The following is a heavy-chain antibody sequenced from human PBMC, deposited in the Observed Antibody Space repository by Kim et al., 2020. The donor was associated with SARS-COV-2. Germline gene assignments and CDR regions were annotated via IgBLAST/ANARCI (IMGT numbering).Heavy chain of an antibody. Sequence: GGSLRLSCAASGFTFSNAWMSWVRQAPGKGLEWVGRIKSKTDGGTTDYAAPVKGRFTISRDDSKNTLYLQMNSLKTEDTAVYYCTTAQLYVLRYFDWLVDYWGQGTLVTVSS. CDR2: IKSKTDGGTT. CDR1: GFTFSNAW. D-gene: IGHD3-9*01. V-gene: IGHV3-15*01. CDR3: TTAQLYVLRYFDWLVDY. J-gene: IGHJ4*02.